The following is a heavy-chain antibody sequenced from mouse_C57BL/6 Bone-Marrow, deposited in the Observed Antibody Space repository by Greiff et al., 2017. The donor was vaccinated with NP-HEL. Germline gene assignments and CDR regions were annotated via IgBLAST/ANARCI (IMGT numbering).Heavy chain of an antibody. D-gene: IGHD1-1*01. CDR1: GYTFTDYE. Sequence: VQLQQSGAELVRPGASVTLSCKASGYTFTDYEMHWVKQTPVHGLEWIGAIDPETGGTAYNQKVKGKAILTADKSSSTAYMELRSLTSEDSAVYYCTRSHYYGSSYVWYFDVWGTGTTVTVSS. CDR2: IDPETGGT. V-gene: IGHV1-15*01. CDR3: TRSHYYGSSYVWYFDV. J-gene: IGHJ1*03.